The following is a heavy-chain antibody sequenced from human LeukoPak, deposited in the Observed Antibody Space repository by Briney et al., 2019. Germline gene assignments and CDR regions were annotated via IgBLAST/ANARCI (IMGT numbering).Heavy chain of an antibody. V-gene: IGHV1-69*13. CDR1: GYTFISYY. D-gene: IGHD3-3*01. CDR3: ASGASDTYYDFWSGYYHLDY. Sequence: SVRVSCKASGYTFISYYMHWVRQAPGQGLEWMGGIIPIFGTANYAQKFQGRVTITADESTSTAYMELSSLRSEDTAVYYCASGASDTYYDFWSGYYHLDYWGQGTLVTVSS. CDR2: IIPIFGTA. J-gene: IGHJ4*02.